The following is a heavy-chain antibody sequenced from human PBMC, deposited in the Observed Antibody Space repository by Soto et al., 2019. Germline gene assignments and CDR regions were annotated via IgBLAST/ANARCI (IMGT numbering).Heavy chain of an antibody. CDR2: ISAYNGTT. V-gene: IGHV1-18*01. D-gene: IGHD3-9*01. CDR3: ARDYDILTGPTYYYYGMDV. Sequence: WMGWISAYNGTTTYAQKLQGRVTMTTDTSTSTAYMELRSLRSDDTAVYYCARDYDILTGPTYYYYGMDVWGQGTTVTVSS. J-gene: IGHJ6*02.